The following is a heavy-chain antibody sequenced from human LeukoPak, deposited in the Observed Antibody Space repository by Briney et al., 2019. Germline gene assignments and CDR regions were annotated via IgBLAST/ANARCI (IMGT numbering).Heavy chain of an antibody. J-gene: IGHJ5*02. D-gene: IGHD2-15*01. CDR2: IYYSGST. V-gene: IGHV4-59*01. Sequence: SETLSLTCTVSGGSISSYYWSWIRQPPGKGLEWIGYIYYSGSTNYNPSLKSRVTISVDTSKNQFSLKLSSVTAADTAVYYCARDLRYCSGGSCYSGVPWFDPWGQGTLDTVSS. CDR3: ARDLRYCSGGSCYSGVPWFDP. CDR1: GGSISSYY.